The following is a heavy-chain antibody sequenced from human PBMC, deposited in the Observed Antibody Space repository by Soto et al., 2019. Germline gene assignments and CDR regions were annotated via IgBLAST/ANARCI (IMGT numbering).Heavy chain of an antibody. CDR2: LDGAGGST. Sequence: VGSLRLSCLASGFTFSEFAMTWVRHVPGRGLEWVASLDGAGGSTYYAESVRGQFSISRDNSQNTLFLQMKRLTVDDTAIYYCAAPRDEYGSGVSWFTYGMDIWGQGTTVTVSS. J-gene: IGHJ6*02. CDR1: GFTFSEFA. D-gene: IGHD3-10*01. CDR3: AAPRDEYGSGVSWFTYGMDI. V-gene: IGHV3-23*01.